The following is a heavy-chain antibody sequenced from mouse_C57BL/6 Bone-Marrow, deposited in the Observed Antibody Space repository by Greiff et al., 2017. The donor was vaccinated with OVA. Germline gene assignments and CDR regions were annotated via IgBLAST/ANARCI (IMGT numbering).Heavy chain of an antibody. CDR1: GYTFTSYW. D-gene: IGHD1-1*01. CDR3: ARERAITTVVATDY. CDR2: IDPNSGGT. J-gene: IGHJ2*01. V-gene: IGHV1-72*01. Sequence: QVQLQQPGAELVKPGASVKLSCKASGYTFTSYWMHWVKQRPGRGPEWIGRIDPNSGGTKYNEKFKSKATLTVDKPSSTAYMQLSSLTSEDSAVYYCARERAITTVVATDYWGQGTTLTVSS.